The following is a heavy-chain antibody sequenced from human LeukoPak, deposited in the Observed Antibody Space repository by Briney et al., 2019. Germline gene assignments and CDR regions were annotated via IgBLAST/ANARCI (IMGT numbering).Heavy chain of an antibody. CDR2: INHSGST. D-gene: IGHD3-9*01. V-gene: IGHV4-34*01. CDR1: GGSFSGYY. Sequence: SETLSLTCAVYGGSFSGYYWSWIHRPPGKGLEWIGEINHSGSTNYNPSLKSRVTISVDTSKNQFSLKLSSVTAADTAVYYCARGLSGYFDWLPPDYWGQGTLVTVSS. J-gene: IGHJ4*02. CDR3: ARGLSGYFDWLPPDY.